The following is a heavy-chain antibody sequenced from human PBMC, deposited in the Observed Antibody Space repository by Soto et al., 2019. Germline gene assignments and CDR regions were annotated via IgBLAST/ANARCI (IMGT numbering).Heavy chain of an antibody. CDR3: ARGGYSYPNWFDP. D-gene: IGHD1-1*01. V-gene: IGHV4-34*01. CDR2: INHSGGT. J-gene: IGHJ5*02. CDR1: GGSFGNHY. Sequence: QVHLQQWGAGLLKPSETLSLTCAVYGGSFGNHYWSWIRQPPGKGLEWVGDINHSGGTNYNPSLKSRVTISLDTSKKQFSLKLTSVTAADTAVYHCARGGYSYPNWFDPWGRGTPVTVSS.